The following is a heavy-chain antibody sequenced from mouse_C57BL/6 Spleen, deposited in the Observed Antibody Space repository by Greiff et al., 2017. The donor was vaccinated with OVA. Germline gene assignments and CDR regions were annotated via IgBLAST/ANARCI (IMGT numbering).Heavy chain of an antibody. D-gene: IGHD2-3*01. V-gene: IGHV5-17*01. J-gene: IGHJ4*01. Sequence: VKLVESGGGLVKPGGSLKLSCAASGFTFSDSGMHWVRQAPEKGLEWVAYISSGSRTMYDADTVKGRFPISRDNAKNTLFLQMTSLRSEDTAMYYCARGLDGTGYAMDDWGQGTSVTVSS. CDR1: GFTFSDSG. CDR2: ISSGSRTM. CDR3: ARGLDGTGYAMDD.